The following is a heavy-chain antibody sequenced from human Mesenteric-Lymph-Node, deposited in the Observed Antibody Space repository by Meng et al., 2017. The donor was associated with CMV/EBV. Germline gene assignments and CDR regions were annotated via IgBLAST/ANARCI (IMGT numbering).Heavy chain of an antibody. CDR3: ARAGIYANYSYFYAMDV. Sequence: ISGGGHYWSWIRQLPGKGLEWIGYIHFSGSSHYNPSLKSRATISVDTSKNQFSLKLNSVAAADTAVYYCARAGIYANYSYFYAMDVWGQGTTVTVSS. D-gene: IGHD4/OR15-4a*01. J-gene: IGHJ6*02. CDR1: ISGGGHY. V-gene: IGHV4-31*02. CDR2: IHFSGSS.